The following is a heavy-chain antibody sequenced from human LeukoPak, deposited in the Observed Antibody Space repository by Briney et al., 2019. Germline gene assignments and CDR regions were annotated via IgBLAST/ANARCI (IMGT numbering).Heavy chain of an antibody. CDR1: GGSINSYY. CDR2: IYYSGRT. CDR3: ARGTTKGYYYDTSGYYTK. D-gene: IGHD3-22*01. Sequence: PSETLSLTCNVSGGSINSYYWGWIRQPPGKRLELIGYIYYSGRTNYNPSLKSRVTISVDTSTNQISLKLTSVTAADTAVYFCARGTTKGYYYDTSGYYTKWGQGTLVTVS. V-gene: IGHV4-59*12. J-gene: IGHJ4*02.